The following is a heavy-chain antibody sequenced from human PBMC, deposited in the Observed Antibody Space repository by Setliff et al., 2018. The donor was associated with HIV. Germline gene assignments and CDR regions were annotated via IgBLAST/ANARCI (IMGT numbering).Heavy chain of an antibody. V-gene: IGHV3-21*01. D-gene: IGHD2-15*01. CDR3: AKTLPTLYPPHNYYYGMDV. CDR1: GFTFSSYS. J-gene: IGHJ6*02. CDR2: ISSSSSYT. Sequence: SGGSLRLSCAASGFTFSSYSMNWVRQAPGKGLEWVSYISSSSSYTHYADSVKGRFTISRGNVKNSLYLQMNSLRAEDTAVYYCAKTLPTLYPPHNYYYGMDVWGQGTTVTVSS.